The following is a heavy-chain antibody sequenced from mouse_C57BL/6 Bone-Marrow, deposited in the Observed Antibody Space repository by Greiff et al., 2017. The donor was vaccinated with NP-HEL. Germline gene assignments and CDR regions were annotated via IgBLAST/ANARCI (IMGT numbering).Heavy chain of an antibody. CDR3: AREGVYYDYDGAH. V-gene: IGHV1-22*01. CDR1: GYTFTDYN. D-gene: IGHD2-4*01. CDR2: INPNNGGT. Sequence: EVQLQESGPELVKPGASVKMSCKASGYTFTDYNMHWVKQSHGKSLEWIGYINPNNGGTSYNQKFKGKATLTVNKSSSTAYMELRSLTSDDSAVYYCAREGVYYDYDGAHWGQGTTLTVSS. J-gene: IGHJ2*01.